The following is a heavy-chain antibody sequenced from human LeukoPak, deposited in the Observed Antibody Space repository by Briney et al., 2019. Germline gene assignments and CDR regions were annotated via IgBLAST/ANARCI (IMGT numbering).Heavy chain of an antibody. CDR2: ISWYSCSI. D-gene: IGHD6-13*01. Sequence: ISWYSCSIGYADSVKGRFTISRDNAKNSLYLQMNSLRAEDTALYYCAKDTNLRAAGFDYWGQGTLVTVSS. V-gene: IGHV3-9*01. J-gene: IGHJ4*02. CDR3: AKDTNLRAAGFDY.